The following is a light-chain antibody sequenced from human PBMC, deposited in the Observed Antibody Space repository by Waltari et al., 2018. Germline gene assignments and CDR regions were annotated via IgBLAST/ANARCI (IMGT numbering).Light chain of an antibody. V-gene: IGKV3-15*01. CDR1: QSVSTN. CDR3: QQYSNGYT. Sequence: EIVMTQSPATLSVSPGERATLSCRASQSVSTNLAWYQQKPGQAPRLLIYGASTRATGIPARFSGSESGTEFTLTISSLQSEDFAVYYCQQYSNGYTFGQGTKLEIK. CDR2: GAS. J-gene: IGKJ2*01.